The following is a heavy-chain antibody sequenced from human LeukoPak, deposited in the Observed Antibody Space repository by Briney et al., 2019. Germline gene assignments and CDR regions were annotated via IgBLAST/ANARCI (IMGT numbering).Heavy chain of an antibody. V-gene: IGHV3-23*01. CDR1: GFTFSSYA. J-gene: IGHJ6*02. D-gene: IGHD2-21*02. CDR2: ISGSGGST. CDR3: AKDIGIGDCAIYGMDV. Sequence: GGSLRLSCAASGFTFSSYAMSWVRQAPGKGLEWVSAISGSGGSTYYADSVKGRFTISRDNSKNTLYLQMNSLRAEDTAVYYCAKDIGIGDCAIYGMDVWGQGTTVTVSS.